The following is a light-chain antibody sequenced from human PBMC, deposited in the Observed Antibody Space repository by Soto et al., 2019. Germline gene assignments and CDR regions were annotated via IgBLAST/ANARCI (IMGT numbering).Light chain of an antibody. CDR1: QSVSSSH. V-gene: IGKV3-20*01. CDR2: GTS. J-gene: IGKJ2*01. CDR3: RQYGSSPMYT. Sequence: IVLTQSPGTLSLSPGERATLSCRASQSVSSSHLAWYQQKPGQAPRLLIFGTSSRATGIPDRFSGSGSGTDFTLPISRLEPEDFAVYYCRQYGSSPMYTFGQGTKLEIK.